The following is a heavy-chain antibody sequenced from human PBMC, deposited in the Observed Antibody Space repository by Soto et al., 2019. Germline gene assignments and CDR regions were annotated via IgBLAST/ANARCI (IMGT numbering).Heavy chain of an antibody. V-gene: IGHV3-30-3*01. CDR3: ASDQKARFCNVGSCYFCSGMDV. Sequence: QVQLVESGGGVVQPGGSLTLSCAASGFTFNTYSVHWVRQAPDKGLEWVSVISYDGNNKHYAGSVAGLFTISREISNNTSYLHMHSLRLEDSAVYYCASDQKARFCNVGSCYFCSGMDVWGQGTTVTVSS. CDR2: ISYDGNNK. J-gene: IGHJ6*02. D-gene: IGHD2-15*01. CDR1: GFTFNTYS.